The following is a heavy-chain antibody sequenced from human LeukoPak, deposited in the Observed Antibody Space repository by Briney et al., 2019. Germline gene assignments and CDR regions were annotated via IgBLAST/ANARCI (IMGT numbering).Heavy chain of an antibody. D-gene: IGHD6-19*01. CDR3: ARDSSGWYYFDF. V-gene: IGHV3-48*02. CDR1: GIIFSSYS. Sequence: GSLLLSCAASGIIFSSYSMNWVRQAPGKGLEWVSYIGSSSSTIYYADSVKGRFTISRDNAKSSLYLQMNNLRDEDTAVYYCARDSSGWYYFDFWGQGTLVTVSS. CDR2: IGSSSSTI. J-gene: IGHJ4*02.